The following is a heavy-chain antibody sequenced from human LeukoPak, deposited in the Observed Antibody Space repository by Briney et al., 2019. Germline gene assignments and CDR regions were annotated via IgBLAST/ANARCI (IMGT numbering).Heavy chain of an antibody. Sequence: PSETLSLTCTVSGDSISSYYWSWIRQPPGKGLEWIGYIDYSGSTNYNPSLKSRVTISVDTSKNQFSLKLRSVTAADTAVYYRARDGHGSGSYYHWFDPWGQGTLVTVPS. J-gene: IGHJ5*02. D-gene: IGHD1-26*01. CDR3: ARDGHGSGSYYHWFDP. CDR1: GDSISSYY. V-gene: IGHV4-59*01. CDR2: IDYSGST.